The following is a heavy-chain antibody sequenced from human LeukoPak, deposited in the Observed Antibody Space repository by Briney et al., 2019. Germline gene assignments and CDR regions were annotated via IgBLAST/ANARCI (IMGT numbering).Heavy chain of an antibody. D-gene: IGHD3-10*01. CDR3: ARGDDYYYYGMDV. J-gene: IGHJ6*02. CDR2: IYYSGST. V-gene: IGHV4-59*08. CDR1: GGSISSNYY. Sequence: SETLSLTCTVSGGSISSNYYWSGIRKPPGKGLEWIGYIYYSGSTTHNPSLKSRVHISVDTPKNHFSLKLSSVTAADPAVYYCARGDDYYYYGMDVWGQGTTVTVSS.